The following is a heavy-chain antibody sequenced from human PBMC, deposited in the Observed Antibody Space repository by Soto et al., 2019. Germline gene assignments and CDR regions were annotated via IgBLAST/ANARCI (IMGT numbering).Heavy chain of an antibody. V-gene: IGHV4-59*11. CDR3: GTRFYTSGVLFDY. CDR2: IYNGGRT. J-gene: IGHJ4*02. D-gene: IGHD2-2*02. Sequence: SETLSLTCTVSGGSISDHYYMWIRQSPGKGLEYIGYIYNGGRTDYNPSLKSRVIISVDTSKNQFSLKLTSVTAADTAVYYCGTRFYTSGVLFDYWGQGTPVTVSS. CDR1: GGSISDHY.